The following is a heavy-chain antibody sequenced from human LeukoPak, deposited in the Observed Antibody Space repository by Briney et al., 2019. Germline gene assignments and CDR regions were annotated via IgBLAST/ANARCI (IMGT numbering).Heavy chain of an antibody. D-gene: IGHD4-23*01. Sequence: GGSLRLSCAASGFSFSNYWMSWVRQAPGKGLEWVSAISGSGGSTYYADSVKGRFTISRDNSKNTLYLQMNSLRAEDTAVYYCAKGTVSTVVNPFYYFDYWGQGTLVTVSS. V-gene: IGHV3-23*01. CDR3: AKGTVSTVVNPFYYFDY. CDR2: ISGSGGST. J-gene: IGHJ4*02. CDR1: GFSFSNYW.